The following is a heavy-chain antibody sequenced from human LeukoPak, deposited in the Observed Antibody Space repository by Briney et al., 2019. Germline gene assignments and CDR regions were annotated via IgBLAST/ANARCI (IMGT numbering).Heavy chain of an antibody. J-gene: IGHJ3*02. Sequence: GASVKVSFKASGGTFISYAISWVRQAPGQGLEGMGGINPIFGTANYAQKFQGRVTITADESTSTAYMELSSLRSEDTAVYYCARPTIVGADDASDIWGQGTMVTVSS. CDR1: GGTFISYA. D-gene: IGHD1-26*01. CDR3: ARPTIVGADDASDI. V-gene: IGHV1-69*01. CDR2: INPIFGTA.